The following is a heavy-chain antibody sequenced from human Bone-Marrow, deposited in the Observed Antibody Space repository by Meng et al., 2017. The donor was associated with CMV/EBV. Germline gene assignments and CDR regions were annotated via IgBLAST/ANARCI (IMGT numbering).Heavy chain of an antibody. D-gene: IGHD1-26*01. V-gene: IGHV4-34*01. J-gene: IGHJ3*02. CDR1: GGSFSGYY. Sequence: GSLRLSCAVYGGSFSGYYWSWIRQPPGKGLEWIGSIYYSGSTYYNPSLKSRVTISVDTSKNQFSLKLSSVTAADTAVYYCARVEWELLAGAFDIWGQGTMVTVSS. CDR2: IYYSGST. CDR3: ARVEWELLAGAFDI.